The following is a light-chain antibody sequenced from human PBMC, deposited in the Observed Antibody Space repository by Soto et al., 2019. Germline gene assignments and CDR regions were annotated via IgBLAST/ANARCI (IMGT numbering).Light chain of an antibody. J-gene: IGKJ4*01. CDR2: WAS. CDR3: QQYYSTPLT. CDR1: QSVLYSSNNNNY. V-gene: IGKV4-1*01. Sequence: DIVMTQSPDSLAVSLGERATINCKSGQSVLYSSNNNNYLAWYQQKPGQPPKLLIYWASTRESGVPDRFSGSGSGTDFTLTINSLQAEDVAVYYCQQYYSTPLTFGGGTKVDIK.